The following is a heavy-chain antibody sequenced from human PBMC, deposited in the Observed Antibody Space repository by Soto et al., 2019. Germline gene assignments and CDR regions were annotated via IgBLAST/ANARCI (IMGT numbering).Heavy chain of an antibody. D-gene: IGHD6-13*01. J-gene: IGHJ6*02. CDR2: IYPGDSDA. CDR3: ARHNGAASGFSIRYYYGMDV. V-gene: IGHV5-51*01. Sequence: PGESLKISCKGSGYSLTSYWIGWVRQMPGKGLEWMGIIYPGDSDARYSPSFQGQVTISADKSLNTAYLQWSSLKASDTAIYYCARHNGAASGFSIRYYYGMDVWGQGTTVTVSS. CDR1: GYSLTSYW.